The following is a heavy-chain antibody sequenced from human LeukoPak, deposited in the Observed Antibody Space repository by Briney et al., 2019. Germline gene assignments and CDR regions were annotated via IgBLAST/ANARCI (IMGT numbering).Heavy chain of an antibody. V-gene: IGHV4-34*01. D-gene: IGHD3-16*01. CDR2: INHSGST. CDR3: AREGGPLTS. J-gene: IGHJ4*02. Sequence: ASETLSLTCAVYGGSFSGYYCSWIRQPPGKGLEWIGEINHSGSTNYNPSLKSRVTMSVDTSKNHFSLKLSSVTAADTAVYYCAREGGPLTSWGQGTLVTVSS. CDR1: GGSFSGYY.